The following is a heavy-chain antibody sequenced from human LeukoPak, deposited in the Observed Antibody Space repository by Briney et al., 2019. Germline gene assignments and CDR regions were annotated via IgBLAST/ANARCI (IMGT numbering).Heavy chain of an antibody. Sequence: GGSLRLSCAASGFTFSSYAMSWVRQAPGKGLEWVSAISGSGGSTYYADSVKGRFTISRDNSENTLYLQMNSLRAEDTAVYYCAKDVGIAAAGTIDYWGQGTLVTVSS. J-gene: IGHJ4*02. V-gene: IGHV3-23*01. CDR2: ISGSGGST. CDR3: AKDVGIAAAGTIDY. D-gene: IGHD6-13*01. CDR1: GFTFSSYA.